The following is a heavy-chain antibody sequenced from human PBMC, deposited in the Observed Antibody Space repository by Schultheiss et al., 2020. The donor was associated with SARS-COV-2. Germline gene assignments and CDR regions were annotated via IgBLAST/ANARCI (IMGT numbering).Heavy chain of an antibody. CDR3: AREIGGVDTAMVTG. V-gene: IGHV4-59*12. CDR2: IYYSGST. CDR1: GGSFSGYY. Sequence: SETLSLTCAVYGGSFSGYYWSWIRQPPGKGLEWIGYIYYSGSTNYNPSLKSRVTISVDASKKQFSLKLNSVTAADTAVYYCAREIGGVDTAMVTGWGQGTLVTVSS. J-gene: IGHJ4*02. D-gene: IGHD5-18*01.